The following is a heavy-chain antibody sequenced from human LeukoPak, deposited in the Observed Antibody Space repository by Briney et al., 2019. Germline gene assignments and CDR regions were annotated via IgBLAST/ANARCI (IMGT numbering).Heavy chain of an antibody. CDR2: IASDGSHT. V-gene: IGHV3-30-3*01. Sequence: GGFLRLSCAASGFTFSTYFMHWVRQAPGKGLEWVADIASDGSHTFYVESVKGRFTISRDNSKNTLYLQMNSLRAEDTAVYFCARERQDTILHSGAFDIWGQGTMVTVSS. J-gene: IGHJ3*02. D-gene: IGHD2-21*01. CDR3: ARERQDTILHSGAFDI. CDR1: GFTFSTYF.